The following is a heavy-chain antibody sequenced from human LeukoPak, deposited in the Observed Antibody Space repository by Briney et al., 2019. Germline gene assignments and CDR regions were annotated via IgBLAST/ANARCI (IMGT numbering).Heavy chain of an antibody. D-gene: IGHD3-22*01. CDR3: ANPLSGYYFGY. Sequence: GGSLRLSCAASGFTFSSYAMSWVRQAPGKGLEWVSAISGSGGSTYYADSAKGRFTISRDNSKNTLYLQMNSLRAEDTAVYYCANPLSGYYFGYWGQGTLVTVSS. CDR2: ISGSGGST. J-gene: IGHJ4*02. CDR1: GFTFSSYA. V-gene: IGHV3-23*01.